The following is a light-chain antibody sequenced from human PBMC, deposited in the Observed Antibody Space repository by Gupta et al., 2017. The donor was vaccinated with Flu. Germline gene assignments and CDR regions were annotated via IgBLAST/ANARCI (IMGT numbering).Light chain of an antibody. J-gene: IGKJ1*01. V-gene: IGKV1-17*01. CDR2: GAS. Sequence: DIQMTQSPTSLSASVGDRVTITCRASQDIRNDLGWYQQKPGKAPKRLIYGASSLQSGVPSRFSGSGSETEFTLTISSPQPEDYATYYCRQYDNYPWTFGQGTKVEIK. CDR1: QDIRND. CDR3: RQYDNYPWT.